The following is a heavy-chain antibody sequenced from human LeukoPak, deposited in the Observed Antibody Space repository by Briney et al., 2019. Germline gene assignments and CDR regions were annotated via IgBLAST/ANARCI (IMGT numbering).Heavy chain of an antibody. J-gene: IGHJ1*01. CDR2: INAGNGNT. D-gene: IGHD2-2*01. CDR3: AIHSSTSLEYFQH. V-gene: IGHV1-3*01. CDR1: GYTFTSYA. Sequence: ASVKVSCKASGYTFTSYAMHWVRQAPGQRLEWMGWINAGNGNTKYSQKFQGRVTITRDTSAGTAYMELSSLRSEDTAVYCCAIHSSTSLEYFQHWGQGTLVTVSS.